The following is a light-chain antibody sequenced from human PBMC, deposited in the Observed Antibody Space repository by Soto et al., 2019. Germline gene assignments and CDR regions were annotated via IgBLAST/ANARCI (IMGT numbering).Light chain of an antibody. J-gene: IGLJ2*01. CDR1: SSDVGGYNY. CDR2: DVS. V-gene: IGLV2-14*01. Sequence: QSALAHPASVSGSLGQSITISCTGTSSDVGGYNYVSWYQQHPGKAPKLMIYDVSNRPSGVSNRFSGSKSGNTASLTISGLQAEDEADYYCSSYTSSSPHVVFGGGTKLTVL. CDR3: SSYTSSSPHVV.